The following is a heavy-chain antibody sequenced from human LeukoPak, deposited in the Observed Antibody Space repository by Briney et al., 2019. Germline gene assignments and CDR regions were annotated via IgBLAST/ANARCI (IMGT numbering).Heavy chain of an antibody. J-gene: IGHJ4*02. CDR2: INWNGGST. Sequence: GGSLRLSCAASGFTFDDYGMSWVRQAPGKGLEWVSGINWNGGSTGYADSVKGRFTISRDNAKNSLYLLMNSLRAEDTALYHCARDLCSSTSCLISPQNWGQGTLVTVSS. CDR3: ARDLCSSTSCLISPQN. V-gene: IGHV3-20*01. CDR1: GFTFDDYG. D-gene: IGHD2-2*01.